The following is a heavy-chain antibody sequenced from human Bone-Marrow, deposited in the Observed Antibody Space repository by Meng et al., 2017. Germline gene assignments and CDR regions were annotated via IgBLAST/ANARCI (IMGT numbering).Heavy chain of an antibody. CDR3: AREGQQWLDNFDY. V-gene: IGHV3-23*04. J-gene: IGHJ4*02. CDR1: GFTFSSYA. CDR2: ISGSGGST. Sequence: VSVGGSGGGLVQPGGSLRPSCAASGFTFSSYAMSWVRQAPGKGLEWVSAISGSGGSTYYADSVKGRFTISRDNSKNTLYLQMNSLRAEDTAVYYCAREGQQWLDNFDYWGQGTLVTVSS. D-gene: IGHD6-19*01.